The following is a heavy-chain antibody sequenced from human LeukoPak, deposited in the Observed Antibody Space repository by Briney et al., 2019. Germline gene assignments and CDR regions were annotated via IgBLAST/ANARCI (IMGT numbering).Heavy chain of an antibody. CDR2: LYHSDSI. CDR1: GYSISSGYY. D-gene: IGHD6-13*01. CDR3: ARQHDSYHYYYVDV. V-gene: IGHV4-38-2*01. J-gene: IGHJ6*03. Sequence: SETLSLTCAVSGYSISSGYYWIWIRPPPGKGLEWIGSLYHSDSIYYNPSLESRVTMSVDTSKNQFSLKLSFVTAADTAVYYCARQHDSYHYYYVDVWGRGTTVTVSS.